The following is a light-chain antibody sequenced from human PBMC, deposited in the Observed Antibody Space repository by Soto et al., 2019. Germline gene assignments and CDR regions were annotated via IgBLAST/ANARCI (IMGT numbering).Light chain of an antibody. J-gene: IGKJ2*01. CDR2: GAS. CDR1: QSISNTF. CDR3: QQYGASPIYT. V-gene: IGKV3-20*01. Sequence: EIVLTQSPGTLSLSPGERATLSCRASQSISNTFLAWYQQKPGQASRLLIYGASSRATGTPDRFSGSGSGTDFTLSISRLEPEDFAVYYCQQYGASPIYTFGQGTKLEIK.